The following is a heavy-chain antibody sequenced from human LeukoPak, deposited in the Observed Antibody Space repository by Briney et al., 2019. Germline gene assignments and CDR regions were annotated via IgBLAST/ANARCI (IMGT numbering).Heavy chain of an antibody. D-gene: IGHD2-15*01. Sequence: PGGSLRLSCAASGFTFSSYGMHWVRQAPGKGLEWVAFIRYDGSNTYYADSVKGRFTISRDNSKNTLYLQMNSLRGDDTAVYYCAKTGSPGLFCVYRGQGTLVTVSS. CDR3: AKTGSPGLFCVY. V-gene: IGHV3-30*02. CDR1: GFTFSSYG. J-gene: IGHJ4*02. CDR2: IRYDGSNT.